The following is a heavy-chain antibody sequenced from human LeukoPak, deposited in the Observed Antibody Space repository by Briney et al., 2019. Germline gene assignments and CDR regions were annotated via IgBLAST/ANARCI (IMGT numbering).Heavy chain of an antibody. D-gene: IGHD4-11*01. CDR2: ISAYNGNT. Sequence: ASVKVSCKVSGYTFTSYGISWVRQAPGQGLEWMGWISAYNGNTNYAQKLQGRVTMTTDTSTSTAYMELRSLRSDDTAVYYCARGTVLSPPMTTVTTVDYWGQGTLVTVSS. V-gene: IGHV1-18*01. CDR3: ARGTVLSPPMTTVTTVDY. CDR1: GYTFTSYG. J-gene: IGHJ4*02.